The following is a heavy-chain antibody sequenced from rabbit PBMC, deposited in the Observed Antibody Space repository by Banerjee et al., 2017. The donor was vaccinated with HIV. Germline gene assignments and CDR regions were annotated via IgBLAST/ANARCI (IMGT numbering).Heavy chain of an antibody. Sequence: QEQLEESGGDLVKPGASLTLTCTASGFSFSNSYWMYWVRQAPGKGLEWIASIYTDRGATYDASWVKGRFTISKPSSTTVTLQMTSLTAADTATYFCARHVHYVGSDLWGPGTLVTVS. D-gene: IGHD4-2*01. CDR1: GFSFSNSYW. CDR2: IYTDRGAT. CDR3: ARHVHYVGSDL. J-gene: IGHJ6*01. V-gene: IGHV1S45*01.